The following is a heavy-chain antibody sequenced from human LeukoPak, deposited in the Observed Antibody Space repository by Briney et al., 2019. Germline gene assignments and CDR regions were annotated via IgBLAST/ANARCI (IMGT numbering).Heavy chain of an antibody. V-gene: IGHV4-59*01. D-gene: IGHD3-22*01. J-gene: IGHJ4*02. Sequence: SETLSLTCTVSGGSISIYYWSWIRQPPGKGLEWIGYVYNSGSTDYNPSLKSRVTISADTSKNQFSLKLSSVIAEDTAVYYCARDPYDSSAHWGQGTLVTVSS. CDR2: VYNSGST. CDR1: GGSISIYY. CDR3: ARDPYDSSAH.